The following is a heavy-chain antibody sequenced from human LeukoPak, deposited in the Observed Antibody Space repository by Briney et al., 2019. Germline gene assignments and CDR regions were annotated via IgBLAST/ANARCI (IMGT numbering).Heavy chain of an antibody. J-gene: IGHJ4*02. CDR2: IYYSGST. Sequence: SETLSLTCTVSGGSISSYYWGWIRQPPGKGLEWIGSIYYSGSTYYNPSLKSRVTISVDTSKNQFSLKLSSVTAADTAVYYCARHRGARPTVTTPDYWGQGTLVTVSS. D-gene: IGHD4-11*01. CDR1: GGSISSYY. CDR3: ARHRGARPTVTTPDY. V-gene: IGHV4-39*01.